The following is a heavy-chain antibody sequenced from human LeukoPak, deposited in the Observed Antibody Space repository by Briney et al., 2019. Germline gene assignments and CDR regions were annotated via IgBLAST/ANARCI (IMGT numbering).Heavy chain of an antibody. J-gene: IGHJ4*02. Sequence: GSLRLSCAASGFTFSSYSMNWVRQAPGKGLEWVSYISSSTSTIYYADSVKGRFTISRDNAKNSLYLQMNSLRAEDTAVYYCARVKEGTYDILTVDYWGQGTLVTVSS. CDR2: ISSSTSTI. D-gene: IGHD3-9*01. V-gene: IGHV3-48*01. CDR1: GFTFSSYS. CDR3: ARVKEGTYDILTVDY.